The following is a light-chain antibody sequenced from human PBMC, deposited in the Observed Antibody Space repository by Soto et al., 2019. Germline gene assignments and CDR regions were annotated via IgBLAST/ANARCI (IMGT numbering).Light chain of an antibody. CDR1: SSNIGAGYD. CDR2: GNT. Sequence: QSVLTQPPSVSGAPGQRVTISCTGRSSNIGAGYDVHWYQQLPGTAPKLLIYGNTHRPSGVPDRFSGAKSGTSASLAITGLQAEDEADYYGQSYDSSLSGYVVFGGGTKLTVL. J-gene: IGLJ2*01. V-gene: IGLV1-40*01. CDR3: QSYDSSLSGYVV.